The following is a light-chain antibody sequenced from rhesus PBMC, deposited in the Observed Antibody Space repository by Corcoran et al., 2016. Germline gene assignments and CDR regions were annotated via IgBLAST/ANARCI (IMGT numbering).Light chain of an antibody. CDR3: LQGYSTPFT. V-gene: IGKV1-36*02. J-gene: IGKJ3*01. CDR2: AAS. CDR1: QGISDY. Sequence: DIQMTQSPSSLSASVGDRVTITCRASQGISDYLNWYQQKPGKAPKRLIYAASSLESGVPSRFSGMGSGTDFTLTISSLQPADFAAYYCLQGYSTPFTFGPGTKLDIK.